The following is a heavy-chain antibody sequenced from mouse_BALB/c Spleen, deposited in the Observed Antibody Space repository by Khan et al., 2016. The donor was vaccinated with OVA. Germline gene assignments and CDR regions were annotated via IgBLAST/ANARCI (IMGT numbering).Heavy chain of an antibody. Sequence: QVQLQQPGAELARPGASVKLSCKASDYTFTRYWMQWIKQRPGQGLEWIGAINPGDGDTRYTQNFKGKATLTADKSSSTAYMQLSSLASEDSAVYYCAKLGRGYFDVWGAGTTVTVSS. CDR3: AKLGRGYFDV. J-gene: IGHJ1*01. D-gene: IGHD4-1*01. CDR1: DYTFTRYW. CDR2: INPGDGDT. V-gene: IGHV1-87*01.